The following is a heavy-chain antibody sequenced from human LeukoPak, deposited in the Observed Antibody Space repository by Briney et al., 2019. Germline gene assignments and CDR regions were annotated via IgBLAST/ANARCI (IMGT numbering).Heavy chain of an antibody. CDR3: ATTKIRITMVRGVIYYFDY. Sequence: GGSLRLSCAASGFTFSSYAMSWVRQAPGKGLEWVSAISGSGGSTYYADSVKGRFTISRDNSKNTLYLQMNSLRAEDTAVYYCATTKIRITMVRGVIYYFDYWGQGTLVTVSS. J-gene: IGHJ4*02. CDR2: ISGSGGST. D-gene: IGHD3-10*01. CDR1: GFTFSSYA. V-gene: IGHV3-23*01.